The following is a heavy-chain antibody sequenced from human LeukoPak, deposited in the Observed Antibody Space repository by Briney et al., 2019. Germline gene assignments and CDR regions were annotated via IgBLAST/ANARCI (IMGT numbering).Heavy chain of an antibody. D-gene: IGHD3-22*01. J-gene: IGHJ3*02. CDR2: IIPIFGTA. CDR1: GGTFSSYA. CDR3: ARGAYYYDSSGRHAFDI. V-gene: IGHV1-69*13. Sequence: SVKVSCKASGGTFSSYAISWVRQAPGQGLVWMGGIIPIFGTANYAQKFQGRVTITADESTSTAYMELSSLRSEDTAVYYCARGAYYYDSSGRHAFDIWGQGTMVTVSS.